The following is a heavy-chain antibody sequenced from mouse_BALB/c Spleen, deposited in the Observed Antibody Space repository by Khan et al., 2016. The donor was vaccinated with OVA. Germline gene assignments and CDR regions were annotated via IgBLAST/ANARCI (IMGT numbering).Heavy chain of an antibody. CDR2: ISYSGNT. V-gene: IGHV3-2*02. CDR1: GYSITSDYA. J-gene: IGHJ2*01. CDR3: ARVYGGDFDY. D-gene: IGHD1-1*01. Sequence: EVQLVETGPGLVKPSQSLSLICTVTGYSITSDYAWNWIRQFPGNKLEWMGFISYSGNTKYNPSLKSRISITRDTSKNQFFLQLNSVTTEDTATYYCARVYGGDFDYWSHGTTLTVSS.